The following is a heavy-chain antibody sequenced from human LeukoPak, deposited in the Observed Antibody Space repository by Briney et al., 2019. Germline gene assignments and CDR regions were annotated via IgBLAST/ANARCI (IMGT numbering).Heavy chain of an antibody. CDR2: ISASGTTV. D-gene: IGHD2-15*01. CDR1: GFTFNDYF. J-gene: IGHJ4*02. V-gene: IGHV3-11*01. CDR3: ARAGVDIVVVTASTWFDY. Sequence: GGSLRLSCRTSGFTFNDYFMSWLRQAPGKGLEWISHISASGTTVYYADSVKGRFIISRDNAKNSLFLQMNSLRTEDTAVYYCARAGVDIVVVTASTWFDYWGQGNLATVAS.